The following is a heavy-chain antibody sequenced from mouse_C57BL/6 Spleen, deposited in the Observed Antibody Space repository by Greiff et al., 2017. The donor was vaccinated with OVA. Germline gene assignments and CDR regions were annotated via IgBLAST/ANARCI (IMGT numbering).Heavy chain of an antibody. V-gene: IGHV1-64*01. Sequence: QVQLQQPGAELVKPGASVKLSCKASGYTFTSYWMHWVKQRPGQGLEWIGMIHPNSGSTNYNETFKSKATLTVDKSSSTAYMQLSSLTSEDSAVYYCARSGYDEAMDYWGQGTSVTVSS. CDR1: GYTFTSYW. CDR2: IHPNSGST. J-gene: IGHJ4*01. D-gene: IGHD3-1*01. CDR3: ARSGYDEAMDY.